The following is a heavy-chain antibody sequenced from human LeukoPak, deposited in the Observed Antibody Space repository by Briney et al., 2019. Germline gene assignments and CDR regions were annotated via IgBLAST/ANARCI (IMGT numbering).Heavy chain of an antibody. Sequence: GGSLRLSCVASGFTFTTYWMTWVRQAPGKGLEWVANIKQDGSEEVYVDSVKGRFTISRDNAKNSLFLQMNTLRAEDTAVYYCARDPYSSTWSYGMDVWGQGTTVTVSS. CDR1: GFTFTTYW. V-gene: IGHV3-7*05. D-gene: IGHD6-6*01. CDR3: ARDPYSSTWSYGMDV. J-gene: IGHJ6*02. CDR2: IKQDGSEE.